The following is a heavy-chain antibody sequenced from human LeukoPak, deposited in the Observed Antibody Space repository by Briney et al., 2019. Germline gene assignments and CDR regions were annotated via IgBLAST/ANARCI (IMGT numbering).Heavy chain of an antibody. D-gene: IGHD3-22*01. CDR3: ARDYTDCYDSSGYLRDYYYYYYMDV. CDR2: ISAYNGNT. V-gene: IGHV1-18*01. CDR1: GYTFTSYG. Sequence: ASVKVSCKASGYTFTSYGISWVRQAPGQGLEWMGWISAYNGNTNYAQKLQGRVTMTTDTSTSTAYMELRSLRSDDTAVYYCARDYTDCYDSSGYLRDYYYYYYMDVWGKGTTVTVSS. J-gene: IGHJ6*03.